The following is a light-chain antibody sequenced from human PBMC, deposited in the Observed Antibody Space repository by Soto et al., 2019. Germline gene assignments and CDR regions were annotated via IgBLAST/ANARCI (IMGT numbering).Light chain of an antibody. CDR1: QSVSTS. CDR3: QQYNNWPLLT. V-gene: IGKV3D-15*01. CDR2: RAS. J-gene: IGKJ4*01. Sequence: EIVMTQSPATLSLSLGERATLSCRASQSVSTSLAWYQQKPGQAPRLLIYRASTRATGIPARFSGSGSETEFTLNISSIQSEDFAVYYCQQYNNWPLLTFGGGTKVEI.